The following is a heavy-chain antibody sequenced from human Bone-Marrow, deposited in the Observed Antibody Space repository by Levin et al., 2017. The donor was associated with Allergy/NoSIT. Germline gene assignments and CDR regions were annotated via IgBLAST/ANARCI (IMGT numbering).Heavy chain of an antibody. D-gene: IGHD2-21*02. J-gene: IGHJ6*02. CDR3: ARQGCGGDCAPLYYYGMDV. CDR1: GYYFTTHW. V-gene: IGHV5-51*01. Sequence: GESLKISCQTSGYYFTTHWIGWVRQLPGKGLEWMGIIFPDDSETRYSPSFQGQVTISADKSVNTAYLQWSSLKASDTAIYYCARQGCGGDCAPLYYYGMDVWGQGTTVTVSS. CDR2: IFPDDSET.